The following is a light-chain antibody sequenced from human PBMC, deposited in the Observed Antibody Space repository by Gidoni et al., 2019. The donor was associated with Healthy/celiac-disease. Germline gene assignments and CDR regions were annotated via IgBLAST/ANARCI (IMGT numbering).Light chain of an antibody. Sequence: QSALTQPASVSGSPGQSITIPCTGTSSDVGSYNLVSWYQQPPGKAPKLMIYEGSKRPSGVSNRFSGSKSGNTASLTISGLQAEDEADYYCCSYAGSDNYVFGTGTKVTVL. CDR3: CSYAGSDNYV. CDR1: SSDVGSYNL. V-gene: IGLV2-23*01. CDR2: EGS. J-gene: IGLJ1*01.